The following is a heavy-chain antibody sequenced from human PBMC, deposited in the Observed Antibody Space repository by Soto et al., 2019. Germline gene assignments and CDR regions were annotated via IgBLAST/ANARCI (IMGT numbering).Heavy chain of an antibody. CDR2: ISSSGTTM. D-gene: IGHD3-10*01. CDR3: AGDPYYYGSAF. Sequence: QVQLVESGGGLVEPGGSLRLSCAASGFRFSDHYMTWIRQAPRKGLEWVSKISSSGTTMYYADSVKGRFTVSRDNAKNSLYLEMNSLRAEDTAVYYCAGDPYYYGSAFWGQGTLVTVSS. J-gene: IGHJ4*02. V-gene: IGHV3-11*01. CDR1: GFRFSDHY.